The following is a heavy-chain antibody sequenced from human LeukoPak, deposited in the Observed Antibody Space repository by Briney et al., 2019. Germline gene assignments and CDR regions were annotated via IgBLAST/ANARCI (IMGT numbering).Heavy chain of an antibody. V-gene: IGHV3-30*02. D-gene: IGHD2-8*01. CDR3: AKDPGGYCTNGVCGYFDH. J-gene: IGHJ4*02. CDR2: IRYDGSNK. CDR1: GFTFSSYG. Sequence: GGSLRLSCAASGFTFSSYGMHWVRQAPGKGLEWVAFIRYDGSNKYYADSVKGRFTISRDNSKNTLYLQMNSLRAEDTAVYYCAKDPGGYCTNGVCGYFDHWGQGTLVTVSS.